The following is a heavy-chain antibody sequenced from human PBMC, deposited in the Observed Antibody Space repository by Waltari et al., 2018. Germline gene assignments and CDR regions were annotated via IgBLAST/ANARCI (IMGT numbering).Heavy chain of an antibody. CDR2: IYYSGST. V-gene: IGHV4-39*07. CDR1: AGSISSSSYY. J-gene: IGHJ4*02. CDR3: ARLKVGVATINDY. D-gene: IGHD5-12*01. Sequence: QLQLQESGPGLVKPSETLSLTCTVSAGSISSSSYYWGWIRQPPGKGLEWIGSIYYSGSTYYNPSLKSRVTISVDTSKNQFSLKLSSVTAADTAVYYCARLKVGVATINDYWGQGTLVTVSS.